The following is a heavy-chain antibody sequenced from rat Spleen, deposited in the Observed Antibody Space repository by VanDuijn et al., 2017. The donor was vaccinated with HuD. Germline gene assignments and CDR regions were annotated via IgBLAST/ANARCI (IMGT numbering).Heavy chain of an antibody. J-gene: IGHJ2*01. CDR1: GFTFSRYW. CDR2: ISYEGSST. V-gene: IGHV5-22*01. D-gene: IGHD3-6*01. CDR3: TRNCDY. Sequence: EVQLVESGGGLVQPGRSMKLSCVASGFTFSRYWMYWVRQAPKKGLEWVASISYEGSSTYYPDSVKGRFTVSRDNAANTLYLQMNSVRSEDTATYYGTRNCDYWGQGVMVTVSS.